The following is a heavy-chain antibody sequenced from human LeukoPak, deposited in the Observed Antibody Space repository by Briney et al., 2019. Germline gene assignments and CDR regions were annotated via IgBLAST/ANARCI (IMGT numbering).Heavy chain of an antibody. J-gene: IGHJ6*02. CDR2: IYPGDSDT. V-gene: IGHV5-51*01. CDR1: GYSFTSYW. CDR3: ARQPLVPAARANEDYGMDV. D-gene: IGHD2-2*01. Sequence: KFGESLKISCKGSGYSFTSYWIGWVRQMPGKGLEWMGIIYPGDSDTRYSPSFQGQVTISADKSISTAYMQWSSLKASDTAMYYCARQPLVPAARANEDYGMDVWGQGTTVTVSS.